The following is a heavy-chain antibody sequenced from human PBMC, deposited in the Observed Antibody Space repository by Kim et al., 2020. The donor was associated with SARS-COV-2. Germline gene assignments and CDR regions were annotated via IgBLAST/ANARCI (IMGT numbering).Heavy chain of an antibody. CDR1: GFTFNSYG. V-gene: IGHV3-30*18. CDR2: ISYDKTNE. Sequence: GGSLRLSCAASGFTFNSYGMHWVRQAPGKGLEWVTFISYDKTNEYYAGSVKGRFTISRDSSKNTLYLQMTSLRAEDTAVYYCAKDLRATSVYTSSFDYWGQGTLVTVSS. J-gene: IGHJ4*02. CDR3: AKDLRATSVYTSSFDY. D-gene: IGHD6-13*01.